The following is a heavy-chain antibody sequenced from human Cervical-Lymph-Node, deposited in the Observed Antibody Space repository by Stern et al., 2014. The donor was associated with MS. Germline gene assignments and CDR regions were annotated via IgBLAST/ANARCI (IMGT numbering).Heavy chain of an antibody. CDR2: IFPGGSDM. CDR1: GYTFTSYW. CDR3: ARQRYFDY. Sequence: EVQLVESGPEVKRPGESLKISCQASGYTFTSYWIGWVRQMPGKGLEWIAIIFPGGSDMRYSPSFQGQVTISADKSSSTAYLQWNNLKASDTAIYYWARQRYFDYWGQGTLVTVSS. J-gene: IGHJ4*02. V-gene: IGHV5-51*01.